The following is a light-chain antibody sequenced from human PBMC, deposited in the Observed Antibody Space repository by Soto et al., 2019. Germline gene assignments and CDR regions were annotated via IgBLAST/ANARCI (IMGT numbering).Light chain of an antibody. Sequence: EIVLTQSPATLCLSPGERATLSCRASQSVSGNLAWYHHKPGQAPRLLIYGASTRALGTPARFTGSGSGTEFTLTISSLQSEDFAVYFCQQYNYWPITFGQGTSLDI. CDR2: GAS. V-gene: IGKV3-15*01. CDR1: QSVSGN. CDR3: QQYNYWPIT. J-gene: IGKJ5*01.